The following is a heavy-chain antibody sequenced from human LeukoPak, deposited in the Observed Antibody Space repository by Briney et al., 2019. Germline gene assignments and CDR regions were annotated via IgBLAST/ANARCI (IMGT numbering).Heavy chain of an antibody. Sequence: ASVKVSCKASGYIFISHYIHWVRQAPGQGLEWMGIFNPSDGATTYSQKFQARVTMTRDTSTNTVYMEVSGLRSEDTAVYYCARISSAYYRDAFDIWGQGTLVTVSS. CDR1: GYIFISHY. CDR3: ARISSAYYRDAFDI. V-gene: IGHV1-46*01. CDR2: FNPSDGAT. J-gene: IGHJ3*02. D-gene: IGHD3-22*01.